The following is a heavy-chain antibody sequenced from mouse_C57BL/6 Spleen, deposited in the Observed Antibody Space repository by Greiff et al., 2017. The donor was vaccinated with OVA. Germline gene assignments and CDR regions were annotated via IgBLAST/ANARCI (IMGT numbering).Heavy chain of an antibody. CDR1: GYTFTDYN. CDR2: INPNNGGT. Sequence: VQLKQSGPELVKPGASVKMSCKASGYTFTDYNMHWVKQSHGKSLEWIGYINPNNGGTSYNQKFKGKATLTVNKSSSTAYMELRSLTSEDSAVYYCARGGLYYYGSSKDWFAYWGQGTLVTVSA. V-gene: IGHV1-22*01. J-gene: IGHJ3*01. CDR3: ARGGLYYYGSSKDWFAY. D-gene: IGHD1-1*01.